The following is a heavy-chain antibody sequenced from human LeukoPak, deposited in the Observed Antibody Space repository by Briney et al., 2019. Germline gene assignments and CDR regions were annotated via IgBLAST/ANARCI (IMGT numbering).Heavy chain of an antibody. V-gene: IGHV3-21*01. D-gene: IGHD3-9*01. J-gene: IGHJ4*02. Sequence: PGGSLRLSCAASGFTFSSYSMNWVRQAPGKGLEWVSSISSSSYIYYADSVKGRFTISRDNAKNSLYLQMNSLRAEDTAVYYCARGDYDILTGYFYWGQGTLVTVSS. CDR1: GFTFSSYS. CDR3: ARGDYDILTGYFY. CDR2: ISSSSYI.